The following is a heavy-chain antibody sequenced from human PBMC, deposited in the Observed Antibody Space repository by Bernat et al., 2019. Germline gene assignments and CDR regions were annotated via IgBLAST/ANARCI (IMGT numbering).Heavy chain of an antibody. CDR1: GFTFSSYA. CDR3: AREAAVAGLYYFDY. CDR2: ISYDGSNK. V-gene: IGHV3-30-3*01. Sequence: QVQLVESGGGVVQPGRSLRLSCAASGFTFSSYAMHWVRQAPGKGLEGVAVISYDGSNKYYADSVKGRFTISRDNSKNTLYLQMNSLRAEDTAVYYCAREAAVAGLYYFDYWGQGTLVTVSS. D-gene: IGHD6-19*01. J-gene: IGHJ4*02.